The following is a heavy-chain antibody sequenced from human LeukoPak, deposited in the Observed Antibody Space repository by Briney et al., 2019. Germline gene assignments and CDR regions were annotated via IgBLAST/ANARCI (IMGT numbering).Heavy chain of an antibody. Sequence: GGSLRLSCAASGFTFDDYAMHWVRQAPGKGLEWVSGISWNSGSIGYADSVKGRFTISRDNAKNSLYLQMNSLRAEDMALYYCAKDAAGTTRGYYFDYWGQGTQVTVSS. J-gene: IGHJ4*02. D-gene: IGHD6-13*01. CDR1: GFTFDDYA. V-gene: IGHV3-9*03. CDR3: AKDAAGTTRGYYFDY. CDR2: ISWNSGSI.